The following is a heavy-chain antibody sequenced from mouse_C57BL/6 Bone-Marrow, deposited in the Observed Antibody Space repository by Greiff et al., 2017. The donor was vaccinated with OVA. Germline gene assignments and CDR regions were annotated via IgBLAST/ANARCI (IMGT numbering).Heavy chain of an antibody. Sequence: EVKVVESGGDLVKPGGSLKLSCAASGFTFSSYGMSWVRQTPDKRLEWVATISSGGSYTYYPDSVKGRFTISRDNAKNTLYLQMSSLKSEDTAMYYCARRGFITTVVAPGFAYWGQGTLVTVSA. V-gene: IGHV5-6*02. CDR1: GFTFSSYG. J-gene: IGHJ3*01. CDR2: ISSGGSYT. CDR3: ARRGFITTVVAPGFAY. D-gene: IGHD1-1*01.